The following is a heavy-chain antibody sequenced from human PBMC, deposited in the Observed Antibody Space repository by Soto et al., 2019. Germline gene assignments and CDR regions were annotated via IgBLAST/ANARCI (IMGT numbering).Heavy chain of an antibody. CDR1: GDSFSNYW. Sequence: GESLKISCKGSGDSFSNYWIACVRQMPGKGLEWMGVSYTGDSDTRYSPSFQGEVTISGDTSNNPVYLQRSSLKASDSAMYYCAGHPDDCWSGYFRTGWFEPWAQGAMVAVAS. D-gene: IGHD3-3*01. CDR3: AGHPDDCWSGYFRTGWFEP. V-gene: IGHV5-51*01. CDR2: SYTGDSDT. J-gene: IGHJ5*02.